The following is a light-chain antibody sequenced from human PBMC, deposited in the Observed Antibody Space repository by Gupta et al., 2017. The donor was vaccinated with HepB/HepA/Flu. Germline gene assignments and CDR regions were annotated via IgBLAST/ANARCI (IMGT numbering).Light chain of an antibody. V-gene: IGKV3-20*01. CDR2: GAS. CDR1: QSVSSSY. Sequence: EIVLTQSPGTLSLSPGERATLSCRVSQSVSSSYLAWYQQKPGQAPRLLIYGASSRATGIPDRFSGRGSGTDFTLTISRLEPEDFAVYYCQQYGSSPLWTFGQGTKVEIK. CDR3: QQYGSSPLWT. J-gene: IGKJ1*01.